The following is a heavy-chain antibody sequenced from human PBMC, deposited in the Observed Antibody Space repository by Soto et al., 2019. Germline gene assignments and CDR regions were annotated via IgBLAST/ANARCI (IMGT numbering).Heavy chain of an antibody. CDR3: AREGYSSGWYEGVDY. J-gene: IGHJ4*02. D-gene: IGHD6-19*01. CDR2: ISYDGSNK. CDR1: GYTFSSYA. Sequence: QVQLVESGGGVVQPGRSLRLSCAASGYTFSSYAMHWVRQAPGKGLEWVAVISYDGSNKYYADSVKGRFTISRDNSKNTLYLQMNSLRAEDTAVYYCAREGYSSGWYEGVDYWGQGTLVTVSS. V-gene: IGHV3-30-3*01.